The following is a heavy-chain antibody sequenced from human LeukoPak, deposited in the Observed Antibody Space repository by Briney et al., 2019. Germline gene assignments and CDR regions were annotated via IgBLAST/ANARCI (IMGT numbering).Heavy chain of an antibody. D-gene: IGHD3-22*01. CDR1: GFTFSSYA. J-gene: IGHJ3*02. Sequence: GGSLRLSCAASGFTFSSYAMSWVRQAPGKGLEWVSAISGSGGSTYYADSVKGRFTISRDNSKNTLYLQMNSLRAEDTAVYYCARDLRVVITLGAFDIWGQGTMVTVSS. V-gene: IGHV3-23*01. CDR3: ARDLRVVITLGAFDI. CDR2: ISGSGGST.